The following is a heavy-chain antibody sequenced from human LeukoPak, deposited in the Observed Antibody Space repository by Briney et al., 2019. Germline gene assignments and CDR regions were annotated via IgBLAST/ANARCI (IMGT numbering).Heavy chain of an antibody. D-gene: IGHD3-22*01. CDR2: ISYDGSNK. V-gene: IGHV3-30-3*01. Sequence: PGGSLRLSCAASGFTFSSYAMHWVRQAPGKGLEWVAVISYDGSNKYYADSVKGRFTISRDNSKNTLYLQMNSLRAEDTAVYYCARAPPNYYDSSGYYLFSYAFDIWGQGTMVTVSS. CDR3: ARAPPNYYDSSGYYLFSYAFDI. CDR1: GFTFSSYA. J-gene: IGHJ3*02.